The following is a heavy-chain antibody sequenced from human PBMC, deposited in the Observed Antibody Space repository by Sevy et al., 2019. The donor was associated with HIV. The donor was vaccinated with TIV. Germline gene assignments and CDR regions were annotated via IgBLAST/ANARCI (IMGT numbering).Heavy chain of an antibody. D-gene: IGHD3-10*01. Sequence: GGSLRLSCAASGFAFSGFFMHWVRQVPGKGLVWVSRINTDGSTTDYADTVKGRFTISRDNAKNTLYLQMNSLIAEDTALYYCARDPPWFGELFYPDYWGQGTLVTVSS. CDR3: ARDPPWFGELFYPDY. V-gene: IGHV3-74*01. J-gene: IGHJ4*02. CDR1: GFAFSGFF. CDR2: INTDGSTT.